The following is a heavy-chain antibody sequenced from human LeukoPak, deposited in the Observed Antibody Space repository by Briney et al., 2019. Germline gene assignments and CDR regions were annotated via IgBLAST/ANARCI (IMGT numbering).Heavy chain of an antibody. V-gene: IGHV4-34*01. CDR1: GGSFSGYY. D-gene: IGHD6-6*01. CDR2: INHSGST. Sequence: SETLSLTCAVYGGSFSGYYWSWIRQPPGKGLEWIGEINHSGSTNYNPSLKSRVTISVDTSKNQFSLKLSSVTAADTAVYYCARDSIGGSSSPWGQGTLVTVSS. CDR3: ARDSIGGSSSP. J-gene: IGHJ5*02.